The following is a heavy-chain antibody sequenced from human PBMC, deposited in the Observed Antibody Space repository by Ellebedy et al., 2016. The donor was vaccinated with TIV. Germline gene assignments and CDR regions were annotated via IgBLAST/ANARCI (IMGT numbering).Heavy chain of an antibody. CDR3: ARRRGFSSSWSLDF. J-gene: IGHJ4*02. Sequence: MPSETLSLTCTVSGASISTFSDFWGWIRQPPGKGLEWIGSIYYSGSTYYNPSLKSRVTISVDTSENQFSLKLNSVTAADTAVYYCARRRGFSSSWSLDFWGQGTLVTVSS. V-gene: IGHV4-39*01. CDR2: IYYSGST. CDR1: GASISTFSDF. D-gene: IGHD6-13*01.